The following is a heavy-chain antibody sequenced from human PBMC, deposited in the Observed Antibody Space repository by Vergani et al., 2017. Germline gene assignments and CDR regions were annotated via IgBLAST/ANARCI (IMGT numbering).Heavy chain of an antibody. CDR2: IYYSGST. V-gene: IGHV4-59*01. CDR3: ARRLVGNYQTGNGFDP. CDR1: GGSISSYY. D-gene: IGHD4-11*01. J-gene: IGHJ5*02. Sequence: QVQLQESGPGLVKPSETLSLTCTVSGGSISSYYWSWIRQPPGKGLEWIGYIYYSGSTNYNPSLKSRVTISVDTSKNQFSLKLSSVTAADTAVYYCARRLVGNYQTGNGFDPWGQGTLVTVSS.